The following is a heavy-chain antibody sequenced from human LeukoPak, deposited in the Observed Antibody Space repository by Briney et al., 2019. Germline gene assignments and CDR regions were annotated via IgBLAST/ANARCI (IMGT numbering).Heavy chain of an antibody. J-gene: IGHJ4*02. D-gene: IGHD7-27*01. CDR1: GASMRTYY. CDR3: AGATWGSGYFYY. V-gene: IGHV4-59*12. Sequence: SETLSLTCIVSGASMRTYYWSWIRQPPGKGLEWIGRLYSSGSINFNPSLKRRITISVDTSKNQFSLRLSSVTAADTAVYYCAGATWGSGYFYYWGQGTLVTVSS. CDR2: LYSSGSI.